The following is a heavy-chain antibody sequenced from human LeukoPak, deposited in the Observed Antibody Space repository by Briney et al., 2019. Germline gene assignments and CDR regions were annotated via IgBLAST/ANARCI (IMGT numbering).Heavy chain of an antibody. CDR2: IYHSGTT. J-gene: IGHJ4*02. CDR1: GDSISPYY. CDR3: ARLRAYKTTHQFFFDY. D-gene: IGHD3-16*01. Sequence: PSETLSLTCTVSGDSISPYYWAWLRQPPGKGLTYIGDIYHSGTTSYSPSLQSRVTISPDTYGKRFSLRLTSVTAADAATYYCARLRAYKTTHQFFFDYWGQGTLVTVSS. V-gene: IGHV4-59*08.